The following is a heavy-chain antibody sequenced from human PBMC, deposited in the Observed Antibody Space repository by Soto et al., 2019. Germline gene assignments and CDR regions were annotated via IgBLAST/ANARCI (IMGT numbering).Heavy chain of an antibody. V-gene: IGHV4-38-2*02. J-gene: IGHJ4*02. D-gene: IGHD3-22*01. CDR1: GYLISSDYY. CDR3: ARDLSSGYASYYFDY. CDR2: IDYSGKT. Sequence: PSETLSLTCSVSGYLISSDYYWGWVRQTPGKGLEWLGSIDYSGKTYKHPSLKSRVIASVDLSQNQFSLNLRSVTAADTAVYFCARDLSSGYASYYFDYWGQGTLVTVSS.